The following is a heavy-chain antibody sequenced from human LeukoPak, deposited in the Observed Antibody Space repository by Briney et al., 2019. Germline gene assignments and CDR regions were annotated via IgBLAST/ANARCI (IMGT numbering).Heavy chain of an antibody. D-gene: IGHD1-26*01. J-gene: IGHJ4*02. CDR3: ARGQLRIVGATNFDY. V-gene: IGHV4-59*01. CDR1: GGSISSYY. CDR2: ISYSGSI. Sequence: SETLSLTCTVSGGSISSYYWSWIRQPPGKGLEWIGYISYSGSINYNPSLKSRLTISVDTSKNQFSLKLSSVTAADTAVYYCARGQLRIVGATNFDYWGQGTLVTVSS.